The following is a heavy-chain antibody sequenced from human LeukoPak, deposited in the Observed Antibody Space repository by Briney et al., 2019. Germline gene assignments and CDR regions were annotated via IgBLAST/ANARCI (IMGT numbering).Heavy chain of an antibody. D-gene: IGHD1-14*01. CDR3: ARDSVRKIFDY. CDR2: IWYDGSNK. Sequence: PGGSLRLSCAASGFTFSSYGMHWVRQAPGKGLEWVAVIWYDGSNKYYADSVKGRFTISRDNSKNTLYLQMNSLRAEDTAVYYCARDSVRKIFDYWGQGTLVTVSS. CDR1: GFTFSSYG. J-gene: IGHJ4*02. V-gene: IGHV3-33*01.